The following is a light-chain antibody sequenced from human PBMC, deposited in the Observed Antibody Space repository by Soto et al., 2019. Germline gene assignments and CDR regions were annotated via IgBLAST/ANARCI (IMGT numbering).Light chain of an antibody. CDR2: DAS. J-gene: IGKJ1*01. CDR1: QNINNW. V-gene: IGKV1-5*01. CDR3: QPMRT. Sequence: DIQMTQSPSTLSASIGDRVTITCRASQNINNWIAWYQQKPGKAPKFLIYDASTLERGVPSRFSGSGFGTEFSLTISSLQPDDAGSYYCQPMRTLGQGTKVDIK.